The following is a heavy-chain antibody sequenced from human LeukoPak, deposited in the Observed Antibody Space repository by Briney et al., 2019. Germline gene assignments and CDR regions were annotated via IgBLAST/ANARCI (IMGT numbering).Heavy chain of an antibody. Sequence: GGSLRLSCAASGFTFSNARMSWVRQAPGKGLEWVGRIKSKTDGGTTDYAAPVKGRFTISRDDSKNTLYLQMNSLKTEDTAVYYCTTDTARYSSGWFPFDYWGQGTLVTVSS. D-gene: IGHD6-19*01. V-gene: IGHV3-15*01. CDR2: IKSKTDGGTT. CDR1: GFTFSNAR. J-gene: IGHJ4*02. CDR3: TTDTARYSSGWFPFDY.